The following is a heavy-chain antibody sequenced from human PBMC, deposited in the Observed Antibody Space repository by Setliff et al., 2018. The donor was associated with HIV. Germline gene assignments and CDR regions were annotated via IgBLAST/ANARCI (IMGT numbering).Heavy chain of an antibody. J-gene: IGHJ3*02. CDR3: AREDYYDSSGDAFDI. Sequence: SETLSLTCTVSGVSISSHYWSWVRQPPGKGLEWIGYIYYSGSTNYDPSLKSRVTISLDTSRNQFSLKLNSVTAADTAVYYCAREDYYDSSGDAFDIWGQGTKVTVSS. D-gene: IGHD3-22*01. CDR1: GVSISSHY. CDR2: IYYSGST. V-gene: IGHV4-59*11.